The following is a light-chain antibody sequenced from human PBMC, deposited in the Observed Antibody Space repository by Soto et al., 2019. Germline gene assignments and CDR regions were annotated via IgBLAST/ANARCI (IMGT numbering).Light chain of an antibody. CDR2: DVS. Sequence: QSVLTQPASVSGSPGQSITISCTGISSDVGGYNYVSWYQQLPGKAPKLIIYDVSNRPSGVSNRFSASKSANAASLTIFGLQAEDEADYYCSSYTSSSTLYVFGTGTKVTVL. CDR3: SSYTSSSTLYV. J-gene: IGLJ1*01. CDR1: SSDVGGYNY. V-gene: IGLV2-14*03.